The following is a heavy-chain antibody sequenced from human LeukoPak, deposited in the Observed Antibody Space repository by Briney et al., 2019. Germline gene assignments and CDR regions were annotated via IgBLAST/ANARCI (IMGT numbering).Heavy chain of an antibody. CDR3: ARGGIAARRGSFFGY. CDR2: IYYSGST. J-gene: IGHJ4*02. CDR1: GGSISGYY. V-gene: IGHV4-59*01. Sequence: SETLSLTCTVSGGSISGYYWSWIRQPPGKGLEWIGYIYYSGSTNYYPSLKSRVTISVDTSKNQFSLKLSSVTAADTAVYYCARGGIAARRGSFFGYWGQGTLVTVSS. D-gene: IGHD6-6*01.